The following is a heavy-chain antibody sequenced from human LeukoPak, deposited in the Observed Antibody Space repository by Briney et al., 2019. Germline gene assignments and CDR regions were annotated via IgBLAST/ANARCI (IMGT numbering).Heavy chain of an antibody. CDR1: GFTFSSYG. Sequence: GGSLRLSCAASGFTFSSYGMHWVRQAPGKGLEWVAVISYDGSNKYYADSVKGRFTISRDNSKNTLYLQMNSLRAEDTAVYYCARSGASSWQLDYWGQGTLVTVSS. J-gene: IGHJ4*02. D-gene: IGHD6-13*01. CDR3: ARSGASSWQLDY. V-gene: IGHV3-30*03. CDR2: ISYDGSNK.